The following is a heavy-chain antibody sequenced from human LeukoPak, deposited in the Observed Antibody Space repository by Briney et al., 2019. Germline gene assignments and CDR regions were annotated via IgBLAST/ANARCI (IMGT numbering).Heavy chain of an antibody. J-gene: IGHJ4*02. CDR1: GYSFTSYW. CDR2: ISPADSDT. V-gene: IGHV5-51*01. Sequence: GESLKISCEGSGYSFTSYWIGWVRQMPGKGLEWMGIISPADSDTKYSPSFQGQVTISADKSISTAYLQWSSLKASDTAIYYCARLDHYDILTGFVGDFWGQGTLVTVSS. D-gene: IGHD3-9*01. CDR3: ARLDHYDILTGFVGDF.